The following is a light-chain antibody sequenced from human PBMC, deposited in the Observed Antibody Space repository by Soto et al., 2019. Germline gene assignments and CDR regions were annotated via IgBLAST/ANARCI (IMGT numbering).Light chain of an antibody. CDR1: SSDVGGYNY. CDR2: EVS. V-gene: IGLV2-8*01. J-gene: IGLJ2*01. CDR3: SSYAGSNNFGV. Sequence: QSALTQPPSASGSPGQSVTISCTGTSSDVGGYNYVSWYQQHPGKAPILMIYEVSKRPSGVPDRFSGSKSGNTASLTVSGLQAEDEADYYCSSYAGSNNFGVFGGGTKLTVL.